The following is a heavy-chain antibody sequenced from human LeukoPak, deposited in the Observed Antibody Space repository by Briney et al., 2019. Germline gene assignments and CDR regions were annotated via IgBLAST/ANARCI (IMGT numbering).Heavy chain of an antibody. CDR2: ITGTGERP. Sequence: ASVKVSCKASGFTLSNYHMHWVRQAPGQGLEWVGLITGTGERPDYAQKFQGRVTVTCDTSTSTTFVELRNLKLEDTAVYYCVRAPAGTLDFWGQGTLVTVSS. CDR3: VRAPAGTLDF. D-gene: IGHD6-13*01. CDR1: GFTLSNYH. V-gene: IGHV1-46*01. J-gene: IGHJ4*02.